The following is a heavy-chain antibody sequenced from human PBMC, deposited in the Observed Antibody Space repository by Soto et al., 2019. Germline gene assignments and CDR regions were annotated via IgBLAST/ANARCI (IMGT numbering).Heavy chain of an antibody. J-gene: IGHJ5*02. CDR1: GFTFRSFT. Sequence: VGSLRLSCAASGFTFRSFTMNWIRQAPGKGLEWVSTISSNSAYIYYTDALRGRFTISRDNAKNSLHLQMNSLRAEDTAVYYCTRDASRDSSARGWFDPWGPGTLVTVSS. V-gene: IGHV3-21*01. CDR3: TRDASRDSSARGWFDP. CDR2: ISSNSAYI. D-gene: IGHD6-13*01.